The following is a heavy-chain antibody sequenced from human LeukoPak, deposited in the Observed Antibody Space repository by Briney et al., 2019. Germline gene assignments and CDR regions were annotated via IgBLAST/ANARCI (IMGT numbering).Heavy chain of an antibody. CDR3: VRGDGYTSTRPFDY. V-gene: IGHV1-2*02. D-gene: IGHD2-2*02. CDR1: GYTFTGHY. CDR2: INPNIGDT. J-gene: IGHJ4*02. Sequence: ASVKVSCKASGYTFTGHYLHWVRQAPGQGLEWMGWINPNIGDTNYAQKIQGRVTMARDTSINTVYMELSRLISDDMAVYYCVRGDGYTSTRPFDYWGQGTPVTVSS.